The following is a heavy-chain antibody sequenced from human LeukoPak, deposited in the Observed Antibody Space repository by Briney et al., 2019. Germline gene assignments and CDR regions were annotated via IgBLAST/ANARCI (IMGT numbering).Heavy chain of an antibody. Sequence: PGGSLRLACAASGFTFSDYAMSWVRQAPGGEVEWVSAVSDGGGNTYYADSVKGRFTISRDNSKNTLYLQMNSLRAEDTAMYYCAKQKGYCSRGSCYFENWGQGTLVTVSP. CDR2: VSDGGGNT. J-gene: IGHJ4*02. CDR1: GFTFSDYA. D-gene: IGHD2-15*01. V-gene: IGHV3-23*01. CDR3: AKQKGYCSRGSCYFEN.